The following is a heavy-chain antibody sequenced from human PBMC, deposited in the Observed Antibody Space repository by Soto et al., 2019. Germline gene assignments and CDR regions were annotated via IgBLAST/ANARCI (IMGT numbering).Heavy chain of an antibody. V-gene: IGHV3-33*01. CDR3: ARDRGVGAGYFDY. D-gene: IGHD1-26*01. CDR2: IWYDGSNE. Sequence: GGSLRLSCAASGFTFTTYGMHWVRQAPGKGLEWVAVIWYDGSNEYYADSAKGRFTISRDNSKNTPYLQMNSLRAEDTAVYYCARDRGVGAGYFDYWGQGTLVTVSS. J-gene: IGHJ4*02. CDR1: GFTFTTYG.